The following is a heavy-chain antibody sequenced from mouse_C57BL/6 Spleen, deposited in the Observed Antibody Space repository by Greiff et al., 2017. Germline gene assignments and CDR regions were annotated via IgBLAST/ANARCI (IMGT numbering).Heavy chain of an antibody. CDR3: AGEGYYAVYAIDY. CDR1: GYNFTSYW. CDR2: IDPNSGGT. D-gene: IGHD1-1*01. J-gene: IGHJ4*01. V-gene: IGHV1-72*01. Sequence: VKLQQPGAELVKPGASVKLSCKASGYNFTSYWMHWVKQRPGRGLEWIGRIDPNSGGTKYNEKFKSKATLTVDKPSSTAYMQLSSLTSEDSAVYYCAGEGYYAVYAIDYWGQGTSVTVSS.